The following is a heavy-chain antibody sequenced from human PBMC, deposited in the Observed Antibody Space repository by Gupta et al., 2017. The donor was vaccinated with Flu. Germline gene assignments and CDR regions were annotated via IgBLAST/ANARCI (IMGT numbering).Heavy chain of an antibody. J-gene: IGHJ5*02. Sequence: QAQLVQSGAEVKKPGASVKVSCKASGFTFTSYGFSWVRQAPGQGLEWVGWISAYNGNTNYGEKFRGRVTMTTDTSTTTAYMELRSLRSDDTAVYYCARVGGPAIRFFDWLGWFDPWGQGTLVTVSS. CDR3: ARVGGPAIRFFDWLGWFDP. V-gene: IGHV1-18*01. CDR2: ISAYNGNT. CDR1: GFTFTSYG. D-gene: IGHD3-9*01.